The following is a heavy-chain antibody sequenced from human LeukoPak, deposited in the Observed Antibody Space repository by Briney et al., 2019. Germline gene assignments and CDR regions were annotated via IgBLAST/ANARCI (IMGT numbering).Heavy chain of an antibody. D-gene: IGHD3-10*01. V-gene: IGHV4-39*07. J-gene: IGHJ4*02. CDR1: GGSISSSSYY. CDR3: ARDAGSMVRAPEFDY. CDR2: IYYSGST. Sequence: SETLSLTCTVSGGSISSSSYYWGWIRQPPGKGLEWIGSIYYSGSTYYNPSLKSRVTISVDTSKNQFSLKLSSVTAADTAVYYCARDAGSMVRAPEFDYWGQGTVVTVSS.